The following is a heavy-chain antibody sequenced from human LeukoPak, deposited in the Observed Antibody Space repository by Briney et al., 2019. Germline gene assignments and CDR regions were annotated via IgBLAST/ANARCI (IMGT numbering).Heavy chain of an antibody. CDR3: ARDFQGDFWSGYYSKGANWYFGL. D-gene: IGHD3-3*01. J-gene: IGHJ2*01. CDR2: ISYDGSNK. CDR1: GFTFSSYA. Sequence: GGSLRLSCAASGFTFSSYAMHWVRQAPGKGLEWVAVISYDGSNKYYADSVKGRFTISRDNSKNTLYLKMNSVRAEDTAVYYCARDFQGDFWSGYYSKGANWYFGLWGRGTLVTVSS. V-gene: IGHV3-30-3*01.